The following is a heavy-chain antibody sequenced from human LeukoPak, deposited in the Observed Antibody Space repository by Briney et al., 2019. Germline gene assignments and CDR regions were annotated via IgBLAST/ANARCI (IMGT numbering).Heavy chain of an antibody. CDR2: MNPNSGNT. J-gene: IGHJ5*02. Sequence: ASVKVSCKASGYTFTSYDINWVRQATGQGLEWMGWMNPNSGNTGYAQNFQGRLTMTRNTSISTVYMELSSLRSVDTAVYYCARGPRSGDLSLGYWFDPWGQGTLVSVSS. D-gene: IGHD3-10*02. CDR1: GYTFTSYD. CDR3: ARGPRSGDLSLGYWFDP. V-gene: IGHV1-8*01.